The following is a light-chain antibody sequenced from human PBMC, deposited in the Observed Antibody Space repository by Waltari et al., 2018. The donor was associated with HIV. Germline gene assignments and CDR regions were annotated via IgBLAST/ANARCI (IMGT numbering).Light chain of an antibody. Sequence: QSVLTQPPSVSAAPGQKVTITCSGSSSNIGNKYVSWYHQLPGTAPKLLINDDTAPPSGIPDLFAGSKSGTSATLGITGLQTGDEADYYCGTWDSSLGAYVFGSGTKVTVL. J-gene: IGLJ1*01. CDR2: DDT. CDR1: SSNIGNKY. CDR3: GTWDSSLGAYV. V-gene: IGLV1-51*01.